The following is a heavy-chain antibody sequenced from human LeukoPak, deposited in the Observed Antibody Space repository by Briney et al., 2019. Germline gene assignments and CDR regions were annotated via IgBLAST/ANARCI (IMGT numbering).Heavy chain of an antibody. D-gene: IGHD3-22*01. V-gene: IGHV3-23*01. CDR2: ISGSGGST. CDR3: AKEMGNYYDSSGSFPPYYYGMDV. CDR1: GFTFSSYA. J-gene: IGHJ6*02. Sequence: GGSLRLSCAASGFTFSSYAMSWVRQAPGKGLEWVSAISGSGGSTYYADSVKGRFTISRDNSKNTLYLQMNSLRAEDTAVYYCAKEMGNYYDSSGSFPPYYYGMDVWGQGTRSPSP.